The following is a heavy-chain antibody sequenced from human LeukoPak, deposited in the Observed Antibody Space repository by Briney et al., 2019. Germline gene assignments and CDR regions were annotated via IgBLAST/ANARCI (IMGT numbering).Heavy chain of an antibody. CDR3: ARIVGASDY. V-gene: IGHV4-39*01. CDR1: GGSISSSSYY. Sequence: SETLSLTCTVSGGSISSSSYYWGWIRQPPGKGLEWIGSIYYSGSTYYNPSLKSRVAISVDTSKNQFSLKLSSVTAADTAVYYCARIVGASDYWGQGTLVTVSS. CDR2: IYYSGST. J-gene: IGHJ4*02. D-gene: IGHD1-26*01.